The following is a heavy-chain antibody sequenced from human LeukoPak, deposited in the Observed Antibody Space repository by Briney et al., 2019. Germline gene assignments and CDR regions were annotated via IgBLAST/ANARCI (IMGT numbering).Heavy chain of an antibody. D-gene: IGHD6-19*01. CDR1: GFTFSSYS. CDR3: ARTGEIAVAGYFDY. Sequence: GGSLRLSCAASGFTFSSYSMNWVRQAPGKGLEWVSYISSSSSYIYYADSVKGRFTISRDNAKNSLYLQMNSLRAEDTAVYYCARTGEIAVAGYFDYWGQGTLVTVSS. CDR2: ISSSSSYI. V-gene: IGHV3-21*05. J-gene: IGHJ4*02.